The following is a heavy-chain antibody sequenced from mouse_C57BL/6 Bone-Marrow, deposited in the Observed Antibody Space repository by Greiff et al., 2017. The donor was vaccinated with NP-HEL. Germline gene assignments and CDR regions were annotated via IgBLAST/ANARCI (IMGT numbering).Heavy chain of an antibody. CDR2: ISSGSSTI. D-gene: IGHD1-1*01. CDR1: GFTFSDYG. Sequence: EVKVVESGGGLVKPGGSLKLSCAASGFTFSDYGMHWVRQAPEKGLEWVAYISSGSSTIYYADTVKGRFTISRDNAKNTLFLQMTSLRSEDTAMYYCARPGPYYYGSSYFDYWGQGTTLTVSS. V-gene: IGHV5-17*01. CDR3: ARPGPYYYGSSYFDY. J-gene: IGHJ2*01.